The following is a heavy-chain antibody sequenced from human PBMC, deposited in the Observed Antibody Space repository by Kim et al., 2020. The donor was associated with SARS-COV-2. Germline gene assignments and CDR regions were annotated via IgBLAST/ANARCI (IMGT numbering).Heavy chain of an antibody. V-gene: IGHV5-10-1*01. D-gene: IGHD3-10*01. CDR2: IDPSDSYT. CDR1: GYSFTSYW. Sequence: GESLKISCKGSGYSFTSYWISWVRQMPGKGLEWMGRIDPSDSYTNYSPSFQGHVTISADKSISTAYLQWSSLKASDTAMYYCARHVSTMVRDRDYYYYGMDVWGQGTTVTVSS. CDR3: ARHVSTMVRDRDYYYYGMDV. J-gene: IGHJ6*02.